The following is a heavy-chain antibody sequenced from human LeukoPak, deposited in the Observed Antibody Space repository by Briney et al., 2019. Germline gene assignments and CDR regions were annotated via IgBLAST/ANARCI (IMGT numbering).Heavy chain of an antibody. CDR2: IYTSGST. D-gene: IGHD3-3*01. CDR1: GYSISSGYY. V-gene: IGHV4-61*02. Sequence: KTSETLSLTCTVSGYSISSGYYWSWIRQPAGKGLEWIGRIYTSGSTNYNPSLKSRVTISVDTSKNQFSLKLSSVTAADTAVYYCAREIPVITIFGVVTVFDPWGQGTLVTVSS. J-gene: IGHJ5*02. CDR3: AREIPVITIFGVVTVFDP.